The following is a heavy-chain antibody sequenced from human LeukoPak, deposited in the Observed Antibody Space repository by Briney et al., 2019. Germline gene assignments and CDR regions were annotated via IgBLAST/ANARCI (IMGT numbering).Heavy chain of an antibody. Sequence: PXETLSLTCAVPGGSISSSNSWSWVRQPPGKGLEWIGYIYDSGSTNYNPSLKSRVTISVDTSKNQFSLKLSSVTAADTAVYYCARAKITMMEEGMDVWGQGTTVTVSS. CDR1: GGSISSSNS. D-gene: IGHD3-22*01. J-gene: IGHJ6*02. CDR3: ARAKITMMEEGMDV. CDR2: IYDSGST. V-gene: IGHV4-4*02.